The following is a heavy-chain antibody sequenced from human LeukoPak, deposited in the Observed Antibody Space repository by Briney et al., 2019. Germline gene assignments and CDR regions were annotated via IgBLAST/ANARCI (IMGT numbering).Heavy chain of an antibody. CDR1: GGSISSYY. CDR3: VRHRYIQDYFDL. CDR2: IYYSGST. Sequence: PSEALSLTCTVSGGSISSYYWSWIRQPPGKGLEWIGYIYYSGSTNYNPSLKSRVTISVDTSKNQFSLKLSSVTAADTAVYYCVRHRYIQDYFDLWGRGTLVTVSS. V-gene: IGHV4-59*01. D-gene: IGHD5-18*01. J-gene: IGHJ2*01.